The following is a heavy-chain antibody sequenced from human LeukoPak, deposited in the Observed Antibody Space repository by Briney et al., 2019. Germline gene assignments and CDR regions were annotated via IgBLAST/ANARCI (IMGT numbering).Heavy chain of an antibody. D-gene: IGHD5-12*01. CDR2: ISYDGSNK. CDR1: GXTFSSYG. J-gene: IGHJ3*02. CDR3: AKEVADAFAI. V-gene: IGHV3-30*18. Sequence: PGGSLRLSCAASGXTFSSYGMHWVRQAPGKGPEWVAVISYDGSNKYYADSVKGRFTISRDNSKNTLYLQMNSLRAEDTAVHYCAKEVADAFAIWGQGTMVTVSS.